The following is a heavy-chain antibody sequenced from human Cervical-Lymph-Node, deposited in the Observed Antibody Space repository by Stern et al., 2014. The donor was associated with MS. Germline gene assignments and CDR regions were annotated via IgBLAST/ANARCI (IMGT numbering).Heavy chain of an antibody. Sequence: QVKLVQSGSALKKPGASVKISCKTSGYSFTTAAMIWVRQAPGQGFAWMGWINTNTGNPTYAQGFTGRYVFSLDTSVSTAYLQISGLKAEDTAVYYCARDRGIAAALGDYWGQGTLVTVSS. J-gene: IGHJ4*02. CDR2: INTNTGNP. V-gene: IGHV7-4-1*02. CDR1: GYSFTTAA. CDR3: ARDRGIAAALGDY. D-gene: IGHD6-13*01.